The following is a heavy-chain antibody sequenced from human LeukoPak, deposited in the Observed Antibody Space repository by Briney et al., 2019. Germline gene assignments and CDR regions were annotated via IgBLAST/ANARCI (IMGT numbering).Heavy chain of an antibody. Sequence: GGSLRLSCAASGCTFSSYEMDWVRQAPGKGLEWVSYISSSGSTIYYADSVKGRFTISRDNAKNSLYLQMNSLRAEDTAVYYCARETYCGGDCYLYYFDYWGQGTLVTVSS. V-gene: IGHV3-48*03. J-gene: IGHJ4*02. CDR1: GCTFSSYE. CDR2: ISSSGSTI. D-gene: IGHD2-21*02. CDR3: ARETYCGGDCYLYYFDY.